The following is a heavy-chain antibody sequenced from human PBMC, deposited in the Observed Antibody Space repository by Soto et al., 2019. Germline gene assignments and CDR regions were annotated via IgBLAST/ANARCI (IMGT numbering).Heavy chain of an antibody. CDR3: AREGGCYGSGSTEDDAFDI. CDR1: GFTFSSYG. J-gene: IGHJ3*02. Sequence: QVQLVESGGGVVQPGRSLRLSCAASGFTFSSYGMHWVRQAPGKGLEWVAVIWYDGSNKYYADSVKGRFTISRDNSKNTVYLQMNSLRAEDTAVYYCAREGGCYGSGSTEDDAFDIWGQGTMVTVSS. D-gene: IGHD3-10*01. CDR2: IWYDGSNK. V-gene: IGHV3-33*01.